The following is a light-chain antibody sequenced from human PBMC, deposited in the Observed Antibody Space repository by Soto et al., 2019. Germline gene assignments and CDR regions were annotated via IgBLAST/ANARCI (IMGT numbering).Light chain of an antibody. V-gene: IGKV1-5*03. J-gene: IGKJ1*01. Sequence: DIQMTQSPSTLSASVGDRVTITCRASQSISSWLAWYQQKPGKAPKLLIYKASSLESGVPSRFSGSGSGTEFTLTSSSLQPDDFATYYCQQYSAIAWTFGQGTKVEVK. CDR1: QSISSW. CDR2: KAS. CDR3: QQYSAIAWT.